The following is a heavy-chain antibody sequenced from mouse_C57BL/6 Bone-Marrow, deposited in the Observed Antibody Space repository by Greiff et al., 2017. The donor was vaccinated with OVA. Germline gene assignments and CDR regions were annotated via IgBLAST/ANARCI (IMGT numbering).Heavy chain of an antibody. Sequence: EVQGVESGGGLVQPGGSLKLSCAASGFTFSDYGMAWVRQAPRKGPEWVAFISNLAYSIYYADTVTGRFTISRENAKNTLYLEMSSLRSEDTAMYYCARHDYDDLDYWGQGTSVTVSS. CDR1: GFTFSDYG. V-gene: IGHV5-15*01. J-gene: IGHJ4*01. CDR2: ISNLAYSI. D-gene: IGHD2-4*01. CDR3: ARHDYDDLDY.